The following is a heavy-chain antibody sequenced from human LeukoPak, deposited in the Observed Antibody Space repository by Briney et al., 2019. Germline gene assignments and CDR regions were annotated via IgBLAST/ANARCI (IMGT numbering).Heavy chain of an antibody. CDR2: INSDGTST. CDR3: STSISSTEAFDI. V-gene: IGHV3-74*01. Sequence: GGSLRLSCAGSGFTFSSYWMHWVRQVPGKGLMWVSRINSDGTSTGYADSVKGRLTISRDNAKNTLSLQMNSLRAEDTAVYYCSTSISSTEAFDIWGQGTMVTVSS. CDR1: GFTFSSYW. J-gene: IGHJ3*02. D-gene: IGHD2-21*01.